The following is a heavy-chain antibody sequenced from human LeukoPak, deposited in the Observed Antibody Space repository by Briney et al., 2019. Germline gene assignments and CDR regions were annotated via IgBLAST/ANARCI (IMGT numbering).Heavy chain of an antibody. D-gene: IGHD5-18*01. J-gene: IGHJ4*02. CDR3: AKGRVQLWPEPKTSDY. CDR2: IRYDGSNK. Sequence: QPGGSLRLSCAASGFTFSNYGIHWVRQAPHKGLEWVAFIRYDGSNKYYADSVNGRFTISRDNSKNRLYLQMNSLRAEDTAVYYCAKGRVQLWPEPKTSDYWGQGTLVTVSS. CDR1: GFTFSNYG. V-gene: IGHV3-30*02.